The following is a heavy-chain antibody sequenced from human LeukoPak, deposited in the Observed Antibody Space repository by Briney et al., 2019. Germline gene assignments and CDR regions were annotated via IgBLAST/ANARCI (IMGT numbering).Heavy chain of an antibody. D-gene: IGHD3-22*01. Sequence: PGGSLRLSCAASGFNFTDFYMTWIRQAPGKGREGVSYISVSGNTIYYADSVKGRFTISRDNAKSSLYLQMNSLRAEDTAVYYCARASKWLFGIPFDYWGQGTLVTVSS. CDR3: ARASKWLFGIPFDY. CDR2: ISVSGNTI. J-gene: IGHJ4*02. CDR1: GFNFTDFY. V-gene: IGHV3-11*01.